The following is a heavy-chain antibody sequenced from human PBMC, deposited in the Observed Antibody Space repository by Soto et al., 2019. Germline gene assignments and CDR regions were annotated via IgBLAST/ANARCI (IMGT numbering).Heavy chain of an antibody. J-gene: IGHJ6*02. D-gene: IGHD2-15*01. Sequence: QVQLVESGGDMIQPGKSLRLSCVASGFTFSNYGMHWVRQTPGQGLEWVAGISYDGRSEFYVDSVKGRFTLSRDNSMNTLSLQMISLRPEDTGVYYCAKFLDVVVVLSASRGLDVWGQGTTVTVSS. CDR3: AKFLDVVVVLSASRGLDV. V-gene: IGHV3-30*18. CDR1: GFTFSNYG. CDR2: ISYDGRSE.